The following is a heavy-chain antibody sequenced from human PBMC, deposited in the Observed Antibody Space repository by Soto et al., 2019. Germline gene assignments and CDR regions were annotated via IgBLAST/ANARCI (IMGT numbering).Heavy chain of an antibody. V-gene: IGHV4-31*03. CDR1: RGSIYSSSFS. Sequence: TMSCTCSLGRGSIYSSSFSRTSLRQLSGKGLEWIGYIYYSGSTYYNPSLKSRVTISVDTSKNQFSLKLNSVTAADTAVYYCARGYCISTSCYKVWFDPWGQG. CDR3: ARGYCISTSCYKVWFDP. J-gene: IGHJ5*02. CDR2: IYYSGST. D-gene: IGHD2-2*02.